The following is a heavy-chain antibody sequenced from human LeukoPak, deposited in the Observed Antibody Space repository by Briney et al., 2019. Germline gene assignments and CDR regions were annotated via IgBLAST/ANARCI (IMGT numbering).Heavy chain of an antibody. V-gene: IGHV3-7*01. Sequence: GGSLRLSCATSGFTFSNYWMTWVRQAPGKGLEWVANIKQDGGEQNYMDSVQGRFTISRDNAQNSLYLHMNSLRAEDTAVYYCARARQQLACDYWGQGTLVTVSS. CDR3: ARARQQLACDY. CDR2: IKQDGGEQ. D-gene: IGHD6-13*01. J-gene: IGHJ4*02. CDR1: GFTFSNYW.